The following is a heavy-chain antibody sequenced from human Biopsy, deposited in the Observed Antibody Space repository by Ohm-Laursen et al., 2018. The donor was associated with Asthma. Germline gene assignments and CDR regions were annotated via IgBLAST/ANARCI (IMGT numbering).Heavy chain of an antibody. Sequence: TLSLTCTVSYGSTTSGGYYWTWIRQHPGKGLEWIGFIYYSGSTYYNPSLKSRVSISIDTSKNQFSLKLGSVTAADTAVYYCARAQDYYDSRGYYRSFDYWGQGALVTVSS. CDR2: IYYSGST. CDR3: ARAQDYYDSRGYYRSFDY. CDR1: YGSTTSGGYY. V-gene: IGHV4-31*03. J-gene: IGHJ4*02. D-gene: IGHD3-22*01.